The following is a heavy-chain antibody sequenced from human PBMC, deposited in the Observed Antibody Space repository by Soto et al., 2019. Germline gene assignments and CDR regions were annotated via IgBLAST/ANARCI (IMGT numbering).Heavy chain of an antibody. J-gene: IGHJ4*02. D-gene: IGHD4-17*01. CDR2: INAGNGNT. CDR3: AREVWGYGDYYFAY. Sequence: QVQLVQSGAEVKKPGASVKVSCKASGYTFTSYAMHWVRQAPGQRLEWMGWINAGNGNTKYSQKFQGRVTITRDTSASTAYMELSSLRSEDTAVYYCAREVWGYGDYYFAYWGQGTLVTVSS. V-gene: IGHV1-3*01. CDR1: GYTFTSYA.